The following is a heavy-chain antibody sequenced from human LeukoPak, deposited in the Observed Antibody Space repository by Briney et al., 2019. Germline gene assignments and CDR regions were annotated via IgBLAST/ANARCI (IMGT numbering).Heavy chain of an antibody. V-gene: IGHV3-13*01. CDR3: VGAGWYGRNDYFDY. J-gene: IGHJ4*02. CDR2: IGPADDT. CDR1: GVIFSSYD. D-gene: IGHD6-19*01. Sequence: GGSLRLSCAASGVIFSSYDTRWVRQATGKGLEWVSGIGPADDTYYPGSVRGRFTISRENAKNSLYLQMNSLTAGDTAVYYCVGAGWYGRNDYFDYWGQGTLVTVSS.